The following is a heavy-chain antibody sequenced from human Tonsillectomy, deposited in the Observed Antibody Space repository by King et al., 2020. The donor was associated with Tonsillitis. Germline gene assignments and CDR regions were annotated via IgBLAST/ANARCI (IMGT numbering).Heavy chain of an antibody. Sequence: VQLVESGGGLVQPGGSLRLSCAASGFTFSSYSMHWVRQAPGKGLEYVSVAAANGQIYYANSVKGRFTISRDNSKDTLYLQMGSLRAEDMAVYYCGRGGMDVWGQGTTVTVSS. CDR2: AAANGQI. J-gene: IGHJ6*02. CDR3: GRGGMDV. CDR1: GFTFSSYS. V-gene: IGHV3-64*01.